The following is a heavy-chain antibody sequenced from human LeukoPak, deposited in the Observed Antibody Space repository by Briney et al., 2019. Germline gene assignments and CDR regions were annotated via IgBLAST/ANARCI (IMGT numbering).Heavy chain of an antibody. CDR2: VLGNGDNT. CDR3: PKDYDTSGWEPDY. J-gene: IGHJ4*02. D-gene: IGHD6-19*01. V-gene: IGHV3-23*01. CDR1: GFTFASSA. Sequence: PGGSLRLSCAASGFTFASSAVNWVRQAPGKGLEWVSTVLGNGDNTYYADSVKGRFTISRDNSKTTMYLQMNSLRAEDTAVCYCPKDYDTSGWEPDYWGQVTLVTVAS.